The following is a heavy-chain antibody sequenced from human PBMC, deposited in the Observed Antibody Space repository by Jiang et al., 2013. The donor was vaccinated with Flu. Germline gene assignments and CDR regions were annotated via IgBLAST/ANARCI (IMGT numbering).Heavy chain of an antibody. V-gene: IGHV1-18*01. CDR3: ARDRSLGYGRSPDFDY. J-gene: IGHJ4*02. Sequence: SGAEVKKPGASVKVSCKASNYTFTSYGISWVRQAPGQGLEWMGWISGYNGDTNYAQKFQGRVTVTTDTSTNTVYMEMRSLRSDDTAVYYCARDRSLGYGRSPDFDYWGQGTL. D-gene: IGHD5-18*01. CDR1: NYTFTSYG. CDR2: ISGYNGDT.